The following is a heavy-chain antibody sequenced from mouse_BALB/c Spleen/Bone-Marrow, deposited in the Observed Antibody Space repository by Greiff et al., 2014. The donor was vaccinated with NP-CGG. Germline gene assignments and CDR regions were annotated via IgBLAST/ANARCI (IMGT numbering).Heavy chain of an antibody. J-gene: IGHJ4*01. D-gene: IGHD2-1*01. CDR3: ARRRGNYEMDY. Sequence: EVQLQQSGPELVEPGTSVKISCKASGYSFTGYYMHWVKQSHVKSLEWIGHINPYNATNYNRNFKDKASLTVDKSSSTAYMELHSLTSEDSAVYYCARRRGNYEMDYCGQGTSVTVSA. CDR2: INPYNAT. V-gene: IGHV1-18*01. CDR1: GYSFTGYY.